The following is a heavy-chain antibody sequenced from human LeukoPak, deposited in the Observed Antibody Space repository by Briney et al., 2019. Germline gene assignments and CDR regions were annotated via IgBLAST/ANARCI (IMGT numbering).Heavy chain of an antibody. CDR2: IKQDGSEK. J-gene: IGHJ3*02. Sequence: GGSLRLSCAASGFTFSSYWMSWVRQAPGKGLEWVANIKQDGSEKYYVDSVKGRFTISRDNVKNSLYLQMNSLRAEDTAVYYCARVRGGYDYGAFDIWGQGTMVAVSS. CDR1: GFTFSSYW. CDR3: ARVRGGYDYGAFDI. D-gene: IGHD5-12*01. V-gene: IGHV3-7*03.